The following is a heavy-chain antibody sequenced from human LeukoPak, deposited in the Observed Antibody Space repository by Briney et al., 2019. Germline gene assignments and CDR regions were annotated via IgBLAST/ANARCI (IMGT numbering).Heavy chain of an antibody. CDR3: AREGGTIEIGEFDY. CDR1: GLTFTFSASG. CDR2: IQYDGSEK. Sequence: GGSLRLSCAASGLTFTFSASGIHWVRQAPGKGLEWVAFIQYDGSEKYYADSVKGRCTTSRDNSKNTVYLQMNSLTGEDTAISYCAREGGTIEIGEFDYWGQGTLVTVSS. V-gene: IGHV3-30*02. J-gene: IGHJ4*02. D-gene: IGHD3-16*02.